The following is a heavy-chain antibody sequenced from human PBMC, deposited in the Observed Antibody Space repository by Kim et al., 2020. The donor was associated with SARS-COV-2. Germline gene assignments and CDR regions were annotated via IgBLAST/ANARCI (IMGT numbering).Heavy chain of an antibody. CDR1: GGSISSSSYY. CDR2: IYYSGST. V-gene: IGHV4-39*01. CDR3: ARRVRGVISNWFDP. D-gene: IGHD3-10*02. J-gene: IGHJ5*02. Sequence: SETLSLTCTVSGGSISSSSYYWGWIRQPPGKGLEWIGSIYYSGSTYYNPSLKSRVTISVDTSKNQFSLKLSSVTAADTAVYYCARRVRGVISNWFDPWGQGTLVTVSS.